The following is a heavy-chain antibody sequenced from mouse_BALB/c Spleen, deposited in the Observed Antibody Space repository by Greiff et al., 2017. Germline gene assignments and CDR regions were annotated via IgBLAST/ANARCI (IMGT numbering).Heavy chain of an antibody. V-gene: IGHV14-3*02. CDR2: IDPANGNT. CDR1: GFNIKDTY. J-gene: IGHJ1*01. CDR3: ARWNSLALRDWYFDV. D-gene: IGHD1-2*01. Sequence: EVQLQQSGAELVKPGASVKLSCTASGFNIKDTYMHWVKQRPEQGLEWIGRIDPANGNTKYDPKFPGKATITADTSSNTAYLQLSSLTSEDTAVYYWARWNSLALRDWYFDVWGAGTTGTVAS.